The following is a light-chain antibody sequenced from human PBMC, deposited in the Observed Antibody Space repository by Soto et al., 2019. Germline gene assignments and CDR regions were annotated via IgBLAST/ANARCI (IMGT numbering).Light chain of an antibody. CDR1: QNIATF. V-gene: IGKV1-39*01. Sequence: DIQMTQSPSSLSASVGDRVTITCRASQNIATFLNWYHHKPGKAPKLLIYATSRLQSGVPSRFSGSGSGTEFTLTITSLQQEDFGTYYCQQSYGNPGFAPGTKVDIK. CDR3: QQSYGNPG. J-gene: IGKJ3*01. CDR2: ATS.